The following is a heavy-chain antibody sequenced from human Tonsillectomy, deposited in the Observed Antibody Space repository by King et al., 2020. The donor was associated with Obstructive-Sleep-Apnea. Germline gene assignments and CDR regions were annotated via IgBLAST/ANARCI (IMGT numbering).Heavy chain of an antibody. CDR2: IYPGDSDT. Sequence: QLVQSGAEVIKPGESLKISCKGAGYSFTSYWIVWVRQMPGKGLEWMGIIYPGDSDTRYSPSFQGQVTISADKSISTAYLQWSSLKASDTAMYYCATSKGYCTSTSCYAPFDYWGQGTLVTVSS. CDR3: ATSKGYCTSTSCYAPFDY. J-gene: IGHJ4*02. CDR1: GYSFTSYW. D-gene: IGHD2-2*01. V-gene: IGHV5-51*01.